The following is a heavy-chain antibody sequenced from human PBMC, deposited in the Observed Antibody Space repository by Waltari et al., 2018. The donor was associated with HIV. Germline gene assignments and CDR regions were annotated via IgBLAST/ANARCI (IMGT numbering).Heavy chain of an antibody. V-gene: IGHV3-7*01. CDR1: GFPFSFSL. D-gene: IGHD3-10*01. Sequence: EVQLVESGGGWVQPGGSLTLTCEASGFPFSFSLLSWVRQGPGKGLEWVANINQAGTERHYVDSVRGRFTISRDNGKTSLFLQMNSLSVDDTAVYYCATTHGSGDYDNDFDYWGQGTLV. J-gene: IGHJ4*02. CDR2: INQAGTER. CDR3: ATTHGSGDYDNDFDY.